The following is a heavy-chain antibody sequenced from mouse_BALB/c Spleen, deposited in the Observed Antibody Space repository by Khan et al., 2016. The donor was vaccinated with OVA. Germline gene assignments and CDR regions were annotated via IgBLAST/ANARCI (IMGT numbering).Heavy chain of an antibody. J-gene: IGHJ3*01. Sequence: QVQLQQSGAALVKPGASVKLSCKASGYTFTSYYVYWVKQRPGQGLEWIGEINPSNGGTNFNEKFKDKATLTVDKSTSTTSMQLSSLTSEDSAVXYCTRGGYGSFAYWGQGTLVTVSA. D-gene: IGHD1-1*02. CDR1: GYTFTSYY. V-gene: IGHV1S81*02. CDR2: INPSNGGT. CDR3: TRGGYGSFAY.